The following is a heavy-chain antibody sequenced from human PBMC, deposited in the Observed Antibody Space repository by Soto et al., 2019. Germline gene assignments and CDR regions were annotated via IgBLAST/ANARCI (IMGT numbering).Heavy chain of an antibody. CDR1: GFTFTSSA. CDR3: AAAADVLLWFGELFD. V-gene: IGHV1-58*02. Sequence: SVKVSCKASGFTFTSSAMQWVRQARGQRLEWIGWIVVGSGNTNYAQKFQERVTITRDMSTSTAYMELSSLRSEDTAVYYCAAAADVLLWFGELFDWGQGTLVTVSS. CDR2: IVVGSGNT. D-gene: IGHD3-10*01. J-gene: IGHJ4*02.